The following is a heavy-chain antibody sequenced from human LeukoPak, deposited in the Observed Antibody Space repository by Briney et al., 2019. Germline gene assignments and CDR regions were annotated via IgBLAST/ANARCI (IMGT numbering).Heavy chain of an antibody. V-gene: IGHV4-61*02. Sequence: PSETLSLTCTVSGGSISSRSYYWSWIRQPAGKGLEWIGRIYTSGSTNYNPSLKSRVTISVDTSKNQFSLKLSSVTAADTAVYYCARAPDCSSTSCYTYHYGMDVWGQGTTVTVSS. CDR2: IYTSGST. D-gene: IGHD2-2*02. CDR1: GGSISSRSYY. J-gene: IGHJ6*02. CDR3: ARAPDCSSTSCYTYHYGMDV.